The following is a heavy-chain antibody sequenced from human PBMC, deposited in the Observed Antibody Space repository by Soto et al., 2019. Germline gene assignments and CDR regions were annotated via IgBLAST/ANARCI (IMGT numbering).Heavy chain of an antibody. J-gene: IGHJ6*02. D-gene: IGHD2-21*01. V-gene: IGHV4-31*03. CDR1: GGSISSGNYF. CDR2: IYYSGST. Sequence: PSETLSLTCTVSGGSISSGNYFWSWIRQHPGKGLEWIGYIYYSGSTYYNPSLKSRVTISVDTSKNQFSLKLNSVTAADTAVYYCAGIGEDDYYGMDVWGQGTTVTVSS. CDR3: AGIGEDDYYGMDV.